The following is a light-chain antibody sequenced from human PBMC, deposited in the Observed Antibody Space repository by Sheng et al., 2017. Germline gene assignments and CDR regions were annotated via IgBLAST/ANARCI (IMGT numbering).Light chain of an antibody. CDR1: QSVSSSY. CDR2: GAS. V-gene: IGKV3-20*01. CDR3: QQYGTSPRT. J-gene: IGKJ1*01. Sequence: EIVLTQSPGTLSVSPGERATLSCRASQSVSSSYLAWYHQKPGQPPRLLIYGASNRATGIPDRFSGSGSGTDFTLTISRLEPEDFAVYYCQQYGTSPRTFGQGTKVEV.